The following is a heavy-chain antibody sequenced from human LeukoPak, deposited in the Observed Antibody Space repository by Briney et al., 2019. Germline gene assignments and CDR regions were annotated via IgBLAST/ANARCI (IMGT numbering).Heavy chain of an antibody. CDR1: GFNFRTYS. CDR3: GRGGDFFDF. Sequence: GGSLTLSCAASGFNFRTYSMNWIRQAPGKGLEWVSYISSSSSYTNYADSVKGRFTISRDNAKNSLYLQMNSLRAEDTAVYYCGRGGDFFDFWGQGTLVTVSS. J-gene: IGHJ4*02. V-gene: IGHV3-21*05. CDR2: ISSSSSYT. D-gene: IGHD3-16*01.